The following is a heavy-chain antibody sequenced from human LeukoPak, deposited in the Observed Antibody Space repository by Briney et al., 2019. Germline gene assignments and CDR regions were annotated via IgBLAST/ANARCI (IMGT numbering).Heavy chain of an antibody. CDR3: ARTSVAGTDY. CDR1: GFSLRTRGMC. CDR2: IDWDDDK. Sequence: SGPALLKPTQTLTLTCTFSGFSLRTRGMCGRWIRQPPGKALEWLALIDWDDDKYYSTSLKTRLTISKDTSKNQVVLTMTIMDPVDTATYYCARTSVAGTDYWGQGTLVTVSS. J-gene: IGHJ4*02. V-gene: IGHV2-70*01. D-gene: IGHD6-19*01.